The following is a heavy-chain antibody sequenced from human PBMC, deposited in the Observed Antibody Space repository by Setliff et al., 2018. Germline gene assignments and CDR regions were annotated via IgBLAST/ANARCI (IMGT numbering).Heavy chain of an antibody. D-gene: IGHD1-1*01. CDR3: ARTGTCRYFDY. CDR1: GASLSSGTYY. CDR2: IHYRGTT. J-gene: IGHJ4*02. V-gene: IGHV4-39*01. Sequence: SETLSLTCTVSGASLSSGTYYWAWIRQPPGKGLEWIGRIHYRGTTYSNASLASRLTISVDTAKNQFSLKLTSVTAADTAVYYCARTGTCRYFDYWGQGTRVTVSS.